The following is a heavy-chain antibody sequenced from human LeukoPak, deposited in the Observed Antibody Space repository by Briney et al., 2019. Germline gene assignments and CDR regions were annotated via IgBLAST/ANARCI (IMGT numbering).Heavy chain of an antibody. J-gene: IGHJ4*02. D-gene: IGHD5-18*01. V-gene: IGHV4-59*01. CDR1: GGSISSYY. Sequence: SETLSLTCTVSGGSISSYYWSWIRQPPGKGLEWIGYIYYSGSTNCNPSLKSRVTISVDTSKNQFSLKLSSVTAADTAAYYCARGADPGDVDTAMVSFDYWGQGTLVTVSS. CDR2: IYYSGST. CDR3: ARGADPGDVDTAMVSFDY.